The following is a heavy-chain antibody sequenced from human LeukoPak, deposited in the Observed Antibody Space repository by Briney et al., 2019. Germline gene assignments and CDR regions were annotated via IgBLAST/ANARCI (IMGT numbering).Heavy chain of an antibody. CDR1: GGSISSSDYY. Sequence: SETLSLTCTVSGGSISSSDYYWAWIRQPPGKGLEWIETIYNSGMTYYNPSLKSRATISLDTSRNQFSLKLTSVTAADTAVYYCARARHGVDYWGQGTLVTVSS. D-gene: IGHD5-24*01. J-gene: IGHJ4*02. CDR3: ARARHGVDY. CDR2: IYNSGMT. V-gene: IGHV4-39*07.